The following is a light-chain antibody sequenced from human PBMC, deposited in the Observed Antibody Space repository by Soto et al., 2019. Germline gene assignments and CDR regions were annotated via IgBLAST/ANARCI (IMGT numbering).Light chain of an antibody. CDR3: QPYGSSPLT. V-gene: IGKV3-20*01. J-gene: IGKJ1*01. CDR2: GAS. Sequence: EIGLPQSPGTLSLSPGERATLSCRASQSVSSSYLAWYQQKPGQAPRLLIYGASSRATGIPDRFRGSGSVTDFTLNISGLEHEDFAVYYCQPYGSSPLTFGQGTKVPIK. CDR1: QSVSSSY.